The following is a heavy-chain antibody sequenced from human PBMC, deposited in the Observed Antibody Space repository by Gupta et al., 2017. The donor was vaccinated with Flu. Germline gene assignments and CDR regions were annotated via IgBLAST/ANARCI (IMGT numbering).Heavy chain of an antibody. CDR1: GFTFTNYA. V-gene: IGHV3-33*01. CDR2: IWYDGTNK. D-gene: IGHD4-23*01. Sequence: QLQLVESGGGMVQPGRSLRLSCAASGFTFTNYAMHWVRQAPGKGLEWVAVIWYDGTNKYYTDSVKGRFTISRDNSKNTLYLQMNSLRAEDTAVYYCARTHNGGTYYGLDVWGQGTTVTVSS. J-gene: IGHJ6*02. CDR3: ARTHNGGTYYGLDV.